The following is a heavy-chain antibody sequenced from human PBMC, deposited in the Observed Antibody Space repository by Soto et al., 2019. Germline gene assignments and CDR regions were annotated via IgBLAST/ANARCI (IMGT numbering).Heavy chain of an antibody. CDR2: ISYDGSNK. CDR3: AKDRYYDFWSGYQVGYFDY. Sequence: GGSLRLSCAASGFTFSSYGMHWVRQAPGKGLEWVAVISYDGSNKYYADSVKGRFTISRDNSKNTLYLQMNSLRAEDTAVYYCAKDRYYDFWSGYQVGYFDYWGQGTLVTVSS. J-gene: IGHJ4*02. CDR1: GFTFSSYG. D-gene: IGHD3-3*01. V-gene: IGHV3-30*18.